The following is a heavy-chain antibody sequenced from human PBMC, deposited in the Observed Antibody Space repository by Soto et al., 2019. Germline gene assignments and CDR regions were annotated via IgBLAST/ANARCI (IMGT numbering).Heavy chain of an antibody. CDR2: IDPSDSYT. J-gene: IGHJ6*02. Sequence: GESLKISCKGSGYSFTSYWISWVRQMPGKGLERMGRIDPSDSYTNYSPSFQGHVTISADKSISTAYLQWSSLKASDTAMYYCARHGSSSPYYYYGMDVWGQGTTVTVSS. D-gene: IGHD6-6*01. CDR3: ARHGSSSPYYYYGMDV. CDR1: GYSFTSYW. V-gene: IGHV5-10-1*01.